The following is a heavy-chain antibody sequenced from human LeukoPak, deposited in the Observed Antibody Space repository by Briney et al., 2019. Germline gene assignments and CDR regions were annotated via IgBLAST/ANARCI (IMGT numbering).Heavy chain of an antibody. CDR2: IYYSGST. Sequence: NPSETLSLTCTVSGGSISSSSYYWGWIRQPPGKGLEWIGSIYYSGSTYYNPSLKSRVTISVDTSKNQFSLKLSSVTAADTAVYYCASITMVRGAIGDWFDPWGQGTLVTVSS. D-gene: IGHD3-10*01. J-gene: IGHJ5*02. V-gene: IGHV4-39*01. CDR1: GGSISSSSYY. CDR3: ASITMVRGAIGDWFDP.